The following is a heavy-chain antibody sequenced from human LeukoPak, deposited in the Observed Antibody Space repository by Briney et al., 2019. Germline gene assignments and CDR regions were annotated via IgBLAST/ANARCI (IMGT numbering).Heavy chain of an antibody. CDR1: GGSISSYY. CDR3: ARGGDRSFDY. D-gene: IGHD3-10*01. Sequence: PSETLSLTCTASGGSISSYYWSWIRQPPGKGLEWIGYIYYSGSTNYNPSLKSRVTISVDKAKNQFSLNLNSVTAADTAVYYRARGGDRSFDYWGQGTLVTVSS. J-gene: IGHJ4*02. CDR2: IYYSGST. V-gene: IGHV4-59*12.